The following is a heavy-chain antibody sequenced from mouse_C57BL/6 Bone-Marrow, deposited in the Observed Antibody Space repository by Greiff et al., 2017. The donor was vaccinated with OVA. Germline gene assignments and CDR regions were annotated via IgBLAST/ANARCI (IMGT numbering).Heavy chain of an antibody. CDR2: ISNLAYSI. CDR3: ARPEDYYGSSWFAY. J-gene: IGHJ3*01. D-gene: IGHD1-1*01. V-gene: IGHV5-15*04. CDR1: GFTFSDYG. Sequence: EVMLVESGGGLVQPGGSLKLSCAASGFTFSDYGMAWVRQAPRKGPEWVAFISNLAYSIYYADTVTGLFTISRENAKNTLYLEMISLRSEDTAMYYCARPEDYYGSSWFAYWGQGTLVTVSA.